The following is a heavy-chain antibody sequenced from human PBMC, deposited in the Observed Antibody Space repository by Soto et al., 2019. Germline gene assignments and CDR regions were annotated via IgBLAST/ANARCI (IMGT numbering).Heavy chain of an antibody. CDR2: INHSGST. J-gene: IGHJ4*02. CDR1: GGSFSGYY. D-gene: IGHD3-3*01. Sequence: PSETLSLTCAVYGGSFSGYYWSWIRQPPGKGLEWIGEINHSGSTNYNPSLKSRVTISVDTSKNQFSLKLSSVTAADTAVYYCARAQTIRKITIFGVVHLNWGQGTLVTVSS. V-gene: IGHV4-34*01. CDR3: ARAQTIRKITIFGVVHLN.